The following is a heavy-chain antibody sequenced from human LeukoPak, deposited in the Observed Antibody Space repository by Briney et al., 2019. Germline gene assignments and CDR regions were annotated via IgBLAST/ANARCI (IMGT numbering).Heavy chain of an antibody. CDR3: ARALRYYDILTDYYYYYYMDV. CDR2: IYTSGST. J-gene: IGHJ6*03. V-gene: IGHV4-4*07. CDR1: GGSISSYY. Sequence: SETLSLTCTVSGGSISSYYWSWIRQPAGKGLEWIGRIYTSGSTNYNPSLKSRVTISVDTSKNQFSLKLSSVTAADTAVYYCARALRYYDILTDYYYYYYMDVWGKGTTVTVSS. D-gene: IGHD3-9*01.